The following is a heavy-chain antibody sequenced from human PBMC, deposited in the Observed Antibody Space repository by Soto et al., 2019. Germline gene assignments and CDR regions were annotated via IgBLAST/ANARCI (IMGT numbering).Heavy chain of an antibody. CDR2: INAGNGNT. D-gene: IGHD2-15*01. V-gene: IGHV1-3*01. J-gene: IGHJ5*02. Sequence: ASVKVSCKASGYTFTSYAMHWVRQAPGQRLEWMGWINAGNGNTKYSQKFQGRVTITRDTSASTAYMELSSLRSEDTAVYYCARGSGSYPHRWFDPWGQGTLVTVSS. CDR1: GYTFTSYA. CDR3: ARGSGSYPHRWFDP.